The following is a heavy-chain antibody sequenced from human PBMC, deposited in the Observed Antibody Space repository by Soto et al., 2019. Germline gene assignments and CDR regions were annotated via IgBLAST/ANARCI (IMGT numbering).Heavy chain of an antibody. CDR3: ARDRYIRYFDWLGGYYYGMDV. V-gene: IGHV3-33*08. CDR2: IWYDGSNK. CDR1: GYTFSIYR. Sequence: GGSLRLSCPASGYTFSIYRMHWVRRARGKERERVAVIWYDGSNKYYADSVKGRFTISRDNSKNTLYLQMNSLRAEDTAVYYCARDRYIRYFDWLGGYYYGMDVWGQGTTVTVSS. J-gene: IGHJ6*02. D-gene: IGHD3-9*01.